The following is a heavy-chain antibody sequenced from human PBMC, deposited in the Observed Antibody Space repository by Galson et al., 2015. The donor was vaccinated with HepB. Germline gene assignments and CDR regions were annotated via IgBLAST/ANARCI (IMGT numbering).Heavy chain of an antibody. CDR3: AKESSGYYYFDS. CDR1: GFTFTRHS. D-gene: IGHD6-19*01. V-gene: IGHV3-23*01. CDR2: LGASGVNK. Sequence: SLRLSCAASGFTFTRHSMAWVRQAPGKGLEWVSTLGASGVNKLYADSVKGRFTISRDDSENTLYLQVDSLRAADTAAYFCAKESSGYYYFDSWGQGTLVTVSS. J-gene: IGHJ4*02.